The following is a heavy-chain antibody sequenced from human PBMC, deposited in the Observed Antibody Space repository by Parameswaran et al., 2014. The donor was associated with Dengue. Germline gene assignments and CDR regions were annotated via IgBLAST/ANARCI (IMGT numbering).Heavy chain of an antibody. D-gene: IGHD3-22*01. CDR2: IRSKAYGGTT. V-gene: IGHV3-49*03. CDR1: GFTFGDYA. J-gene: IGHJ4*02. Sequence: GRPLSLTCTASGFTFGDYAMSWFRQAPGKGLEWVGFIRSKAYGGTTEYAASVKGRFTISRDDSKSIAYLQMNSLKTEDTAVYYCTSDRDGNLDYYDSSGYSYYFDYWDQGTLVTVSS. CDR3: TSDRDGNLDYYDSSGYSYYFDY.